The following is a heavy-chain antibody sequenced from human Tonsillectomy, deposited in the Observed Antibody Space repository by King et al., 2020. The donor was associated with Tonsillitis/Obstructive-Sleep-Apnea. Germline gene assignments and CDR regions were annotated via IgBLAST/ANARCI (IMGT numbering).Heavy chain of an antibody. J-gene: IGHJ5*02. CDR3: AREEGWFDP. V-gene: IGHV3-7*03. CDR2: IKQDGSER. Sequence: VQLVESGGGLVQPGGSLRLSCAASGFTFSTYYMTWVRRAPGKGLEWVANIKQDGSERYYVDSVKGRFTISRDNAKNSLFLQMNSLRAEDTAVYYCAREEGWFDPWGQGALSSSPQ. CDR1: GFTFSTYY.